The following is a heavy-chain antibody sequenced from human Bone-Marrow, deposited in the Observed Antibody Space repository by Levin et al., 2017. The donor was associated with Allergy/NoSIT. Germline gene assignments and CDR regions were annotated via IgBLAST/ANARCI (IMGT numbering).Heavy chain of an antibody. Sequence: SCAASGFNFVTAWMSWVRQAPGKGLEWVGRIKSKYEDGTTDYAAPVKGRFTISRDDSETTLYLQMNSLKTEDTGVYYCTTDYFLIGSGGNSHLWDYWGQGTLVTVSS. D-gene: IGHD6-19*01. J-gene: IGHJ4*02. CDR3: TTDYFLIGSGGNSHLWDY. CDR2: IKSKYEDGTT. CDR1: GFNFVTAW. V-gene: IGHV3-15*01.